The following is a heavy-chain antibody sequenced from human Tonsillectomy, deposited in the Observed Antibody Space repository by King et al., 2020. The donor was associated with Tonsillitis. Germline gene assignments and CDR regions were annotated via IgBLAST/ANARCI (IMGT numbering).Heavy chain of an antibody. CDR3: ARENCSSTSCYVYFDY. D-gene: IGHD2-2*01. CDR1: GYTFTGYY. V-gene: IGHV1-2*02. CDR2: INPNSVGT. Sequence: VQLVESGAEVKKPGASVKVSCKASGYTFTGYYMHWVRQAPGQGLEWMGWINPNSVGTNYAQKFQGRVTMTRDTSISTAYMELSRLRSDDTAVYYCARENCSSTSCYVYFDYWGQGTLVTVSS. J-gene: IGHJ4*02.